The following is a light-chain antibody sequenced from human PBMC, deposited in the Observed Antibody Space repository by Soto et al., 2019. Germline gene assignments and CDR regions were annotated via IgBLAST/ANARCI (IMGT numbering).Light chain of an antibody. J-gene: IGKJ1*01. CDR2: KAS. CDR1: QSISSW. CDR3: QQYNSYWT. V-gene: IGKV1-5*03. Sequence: IQMTQSPSTLSASVGDRVTITCRASQSISSWLAWYQQKPGKAPKLLIYKASSLESGVPSRFSGSGSGTEFTLTISSLQPDDSATYHCQQYNSYWTFGQGTKGDIK.